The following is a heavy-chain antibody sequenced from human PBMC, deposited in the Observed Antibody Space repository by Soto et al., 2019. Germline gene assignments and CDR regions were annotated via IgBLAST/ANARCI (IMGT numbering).Heavy chain of an antibody. CDR1: GGTFSSSG. J-gene: IGHJ6*02. Sequence: QVHLVQSGAEVKKPGSSVKVSCEASGGTFSSSGVSWVRQAPGQGLEWMGGIVPIFHKPSYAQKFQGRVTITADESTSTAYMELSSLTSEDTAVYFCAKSLDMATNNDYYSDDVGVWGPGTTVTVSS. D-gene: IGHD5-12*01. V-gene: IGHV1-69*01. CDR2: IVPIFHKP. CDR3: AKSLDMATNNDYYSDDVGV.